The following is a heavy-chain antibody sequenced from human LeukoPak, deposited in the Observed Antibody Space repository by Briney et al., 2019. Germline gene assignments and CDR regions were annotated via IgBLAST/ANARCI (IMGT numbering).Heavy chain of an antibody. D-gene: IGHD5-24*01. CDR1: GGSISSYY. CDR3: ARGREMATIMK. J-gene: IGHJ4*02. CDR2: IYYSGST. V-gene: IGHV4-59*08. Sequence: PSETLSLTCTVSGGSISSYYWSWIRQPPGMGLEWIGYIYYSGSTNYNPSLKSRVTISVDTSKNQFSLKLSSVTAADTAVYYCARGREMATIMKWGQGTLVTVSS.